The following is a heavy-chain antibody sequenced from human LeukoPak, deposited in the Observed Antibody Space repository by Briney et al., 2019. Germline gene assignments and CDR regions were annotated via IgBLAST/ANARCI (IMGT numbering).Heavy chain of an antibody. J-gene: IGHJ4*02. CDR2: IIPMFGIA. V-gene: IGHV1-69*13. D-gene: IGHD3-22*01. Sequence: SVKVSCKASGYALNNYAITWVRQAPGQGLEWMGGIIPMFGIANYAQKFQGRVAISADESTSTAYMELSSLRSQDTAVYYCARNYFDSSGWFYYFDNWGQGTLVTVSS. CDR1: GYALNNYA. CDR3: ARNYFDSSGWFYYFDN.